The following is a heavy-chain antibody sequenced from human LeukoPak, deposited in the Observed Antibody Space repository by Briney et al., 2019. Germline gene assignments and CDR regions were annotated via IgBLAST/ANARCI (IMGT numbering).Heavy chain of an antibody. Sequence: PAATLSLTCTVSGGSFSNYYWSWIRQPPGKGLEWSGYIYDSGSTNYDPSLKSRVTISLDSAKNQFSLKLSSVTAAETAVYYCARRGDEPSSYNWNYWFDPWGQGTLVTVSS. D-gene: IGHD1-7*01. CDR1: GGSFSNYY. V-gene: IGHV4-59*01. CDR2: IYDSGST. J-gene: IGHJ5*02. CDR3: ARRGDEPSSYNWNYWFDP.